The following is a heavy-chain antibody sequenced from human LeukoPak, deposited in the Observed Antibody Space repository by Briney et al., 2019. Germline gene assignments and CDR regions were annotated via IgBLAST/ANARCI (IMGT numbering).Heavy chain of an antibody. CDR3: ARVDCSSTSCYCRS. Sequence: TSETLSLTCAVYGGSFSGYYWSWIRQPPGKGLEWIGEINHSGSTNYNPSLKSRVTISVDTSKNQFSLKLSSVTAADTAVYYCARVDCSSTSCYCRSWGQGTLVTVSS. J-gene: IGHJ5*02. D-gene: IGHD2-2*01. CDR2: INHSGST. CDR1: GGSFSGYY. V-gene: IGHV4-34*01.